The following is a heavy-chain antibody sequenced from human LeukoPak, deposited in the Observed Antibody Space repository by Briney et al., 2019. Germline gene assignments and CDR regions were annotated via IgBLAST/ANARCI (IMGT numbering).Heavy chain of an antibody. V-gene: IGHV4-34*01. D-gene: IGHD6-13*01. CDR1: GGSFSGNY. Sequence: SETLSLTCAVYGGSFSGNYWSWVRQPPNKGLEWIGEINHSGTTYYNPSLKSRVTMSVDTSKKQFSLKLTSLTAADTAVYYCAKIGFSSSWSEFDNWGQGNLVTVSP. CDR2: INHSGTT. CDR3: AKIGFSSSWSEFDN. J-gene: IGHJ4*02.